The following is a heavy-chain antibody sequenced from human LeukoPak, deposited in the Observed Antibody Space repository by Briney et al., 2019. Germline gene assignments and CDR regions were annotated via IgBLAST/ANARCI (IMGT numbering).Heavy chain of an antibody. CDR2: ISDGGWT. Sequence: GGSLRLSCAASALPPSNYAMSWVRQAPGKGLEWVPSISDGGWTAYTDSVKGRFFISRETATNTLYLQMNSLRVEDTAVYYCAKECDYGNTSHMPCYWGQGTLVTVSS. J-gene: IGHJ4*02. V-gene: IGHV3-23*01. CDR1: ALPPSNYA. D-gene: IGHD4-17*01. CDR3: AKECDYGNTSHMPCY.